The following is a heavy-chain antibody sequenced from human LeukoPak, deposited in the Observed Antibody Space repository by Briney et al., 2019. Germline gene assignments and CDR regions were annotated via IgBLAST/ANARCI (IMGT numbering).Heavy chain of an antibody. D-gene: IGHD5-12*01. CDR3: ARQDSGYGSFDY. CDR1: GGSISSYY. J-gene: IGHJ4*02. Sequence: PSETLSLTCNVPGGSISSYYWSWIRQPPGKGLEWIGYIYYSGSTNYNPSLKSRVTISVDTSKNQFSLKLSSVTAADTAVYYCARQDSGYGSFDYWGQGTLVTVSS. CDR2: IYYSGST. V-gene: IGHV4-59*08.